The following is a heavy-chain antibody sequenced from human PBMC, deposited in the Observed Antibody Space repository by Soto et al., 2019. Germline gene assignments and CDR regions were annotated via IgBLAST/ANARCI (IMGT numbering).Heavy chain of an antibody. D-gene: IGHD3-10*01. CDR3: ARVRRYGSGSYYDY. Sequence: ASVKVSCKASGYTFTGYYMHWVRQAPGQGLEWMGWINPNSGGTNYAQKFQGRVTMTRDTSISTAYMELSRLRSDDTAVYYCARVRRYGSGSYYDYWGQGTLVTVSS. CDR2: INPNSGGT. V-gene: IGHV1-2*02. J-gene: IGHJ4*02. CDR1: GYTFTGYY.